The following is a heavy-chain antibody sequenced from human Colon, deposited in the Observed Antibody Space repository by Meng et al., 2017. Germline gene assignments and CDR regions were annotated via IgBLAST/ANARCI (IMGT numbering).Heavy chain of an antibody. CDR2: IIGSGTT. Sequence: GGSLRLSCAASGFTFSSYAMSWVRQAPGKGLEWVSSIIGSGTTYYADSVKGRFTISRDNSKNTVYLQMNSLRAEDMAIYYCARNRSVAAYWGQGTLVTV. CDR1: GFTFSSYA. J-gene: IGHJ4*02. D-gene: IGHD6-19*01. V-gene: IGHV3-23*01. CDR3: ARNRSVAAY.